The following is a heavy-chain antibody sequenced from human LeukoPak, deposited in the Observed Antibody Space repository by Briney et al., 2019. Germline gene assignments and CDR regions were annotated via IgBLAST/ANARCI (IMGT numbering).Heavy chain of an antibody. D-gene: IGHD6-19*01. CDR2: ISSAGTII. Sequence: GGSLRLSCAASGFTFGTYSMHWVRQAPGKRLEWVAIISSAGTIINYADSVKGRFSISRDNSKNTLYLRMDSLRVEDTAVYYCAKDHRWLVDYWGQGSLVTVSS. CDR1: GFTFGTYS. V-gene: IGHV3-30-3*01. J-gene: IGHJ4*02. CDR3: AKDHRWLVDY.